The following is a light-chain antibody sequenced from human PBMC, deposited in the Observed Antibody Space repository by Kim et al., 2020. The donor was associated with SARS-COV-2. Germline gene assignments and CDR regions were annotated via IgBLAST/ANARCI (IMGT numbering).Light chain of an antibody. CDR1: QSVSSY. J-gene: IGKJ4*01. V-gene: IGKV3-11*01. CDR2: DAS. CDR3: QQRRNWPLT. Sequence: LSPGERAALSCRASQSVSSYLAWYQQKPGQAPRLLIFDASNRATGIPARFSGSGSGTDFTLTISSLEPEDFAVYYCQQRRNWPLTFGGGTKVDIK.